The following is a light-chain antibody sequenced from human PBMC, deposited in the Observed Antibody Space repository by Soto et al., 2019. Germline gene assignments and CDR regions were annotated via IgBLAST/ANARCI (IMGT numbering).Light chain of an antibody. Sequence: QSALTQPASVSGSPGQSITISCTGTSSDVGGHNSVSWYQQHPGKAPKLMIYNVSNRPSGVSNRFSGSKSGNTASLTISGLLAEDEADYYCNSYTSSSTYVCGAGTKVTVL. CDR3: NSYTSSSTYV. CDR1: SSDVGGHNS. J-gene: IGLJ1*01. CDR2: NVS. V-gene: IGLV2-14*01.